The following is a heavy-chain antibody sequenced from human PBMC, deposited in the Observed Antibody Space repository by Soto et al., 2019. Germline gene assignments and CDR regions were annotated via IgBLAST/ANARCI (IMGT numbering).Heavy chain of an antibody. CDR1: GFSLSTSGMC. V-gene: IGHV2-70*01. J-gene: IGHJ4*02. Sequence: SGPTLVNTTQAHTLTCTFSGFSLSTSGMCVSWIRQPPGKALEWLALIDWDDDKYYSTSLKTRLTISKDTSKNQVVLTMTNMDPVDTATYYCARGVLAAAGVRLFDYWGQGTLVTVS. CDR3: ARGVLAAAGVRLFDY. D-gene: IGHD6-13*01. CDR2: IDWDDDK.